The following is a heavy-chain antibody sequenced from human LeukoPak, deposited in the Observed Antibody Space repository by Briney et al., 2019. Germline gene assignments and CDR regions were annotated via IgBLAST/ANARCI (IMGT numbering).Heavy chain of an antibody. J-gene: IGHJ4*02. CDR1: GGSFSGYY. Sequence: SETLSLTCDVYGGSFSGYYWSWIRQPPGKGLEWIGEINHSGSTNYNPSLKSRVTISVDTSKNQFSLKLSSVTAADTAVCYCARLYYYDTSGQAYWGQGTLVTVSS. V-gene: IGHV4-34*01. CDR3: ARLYYYDTSGQAY. CDR2: INHSGST. D-gene: IGHD3-22*01.